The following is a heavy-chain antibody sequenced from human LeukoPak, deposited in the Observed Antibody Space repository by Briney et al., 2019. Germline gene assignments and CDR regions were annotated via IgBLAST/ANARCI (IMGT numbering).Heavy chain of an antibody. V-gene: IGHV3-23*01. CDR1: GLTFSRYA. D-gene: IGHD2/OR15-2a*01. CDR3: ARISTSSPSDH. J-gene: IGHJ4*02. CDR2: ISASGGST. Sequence: GGSLRLSCAASGLTFSRYAMSWVRQAPGKGLEWVSAISASGGSTYYADSVKGRFTTSRDNSKNTLYLQMNSLRAEDTAVYYCARISTSSPSDHWGQGTLVTVSS.